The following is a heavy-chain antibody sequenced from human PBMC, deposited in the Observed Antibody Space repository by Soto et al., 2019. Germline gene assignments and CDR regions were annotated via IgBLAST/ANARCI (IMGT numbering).Heavy chain of an antibody. CDR2: IIPILGIA. CDR1: GGTFSSYT. Sequence: QVQLVQSGAEVKKPGSSVKVSCKASGGTFSSYTISWVRQAPGQGLEWMGRIIPILGIANYAQKFQGRVMITADKSTSTAYMELSSLRSEDTAVYYCAREARPGAFDIWGQGTMVTVSS. CDR3: AREARPGAFDI. J-gene: IGHJ3*02. V-gene: IGHV1-69*08.